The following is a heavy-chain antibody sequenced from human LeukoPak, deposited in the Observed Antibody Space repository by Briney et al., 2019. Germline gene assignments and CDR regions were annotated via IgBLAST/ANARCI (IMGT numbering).Heavy chain of an antibody. V-gene: IGHV7-4-1*02. D-gene: IGHD2-21*02. CDR2: INTNTGNP. Sequence: ASVKVSCKASEYTFTSYAMNWVRQAPGQGLEWMGWINTNTGNPTYAQGFTGRFVFSLDTSVSTAYLQISSLKAEDTAVYYCARVPRRAYCGGDCYSEAFDIWGQGTMVTVSS. J-gene: IGHJ3*02. CDR3: ARVPRRAYCGGDCYSEAFDI. CDR1: EYTFTSYA.